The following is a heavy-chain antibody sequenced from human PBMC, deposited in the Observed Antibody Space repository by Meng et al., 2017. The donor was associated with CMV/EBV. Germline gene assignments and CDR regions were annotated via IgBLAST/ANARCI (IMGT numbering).Heavy chain of an antibody. CDR1: GYSFTSYW. V-gene: IGHV5-51*01. Sequence: GESLKISCKGSGYSFTSYWIGWVRQMPGKGLEWMWIIYPGDSDTRYSPSFQGQVTISADKSISTAYLQWSSLKASDTAMYYCARHLGPMCSGGSCNSLPSYYGMDVWGQGTTVTVSS. CDR2: IYPGDSDT. CDR3: ARHLGPMCSGGSCNSLPSYYGMDV. J-gene: IGHJ6*02. D-gene: IGHD2-15*01.